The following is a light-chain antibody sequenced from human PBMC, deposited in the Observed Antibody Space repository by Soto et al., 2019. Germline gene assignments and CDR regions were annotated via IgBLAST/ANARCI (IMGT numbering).Light chain of an antibody. CDR1: QSISTW. CDR3: QQYNSYWT. CDR2: GAS. Sequence: DIKMTQSPPTLSASVGDRVTITCRASQSISTWLAWYQQKPGKAPKLLIYGASTLESGVPSRFSGSGSGTEFTLTISSLQPDDFATYYCQQYNSYWTFGQGTKVDNK. J-gene: IGKJ1*01. V-gene: IGKV1-5*01.